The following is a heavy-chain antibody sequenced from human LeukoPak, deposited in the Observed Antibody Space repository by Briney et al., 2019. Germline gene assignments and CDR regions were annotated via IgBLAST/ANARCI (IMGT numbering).Heavy chain of an antibody. J-gene: IGHJ4*02. V-gene: IGHV4-59*01. Sequence: PSETLSLTCTVSGGSISSYYWSWIRQPPGKGLEWIGYIYYSGSTNYNPSLKSRVTISVDTPKNQFSLKLGSVTAADTAVYYCARGSDTANDYWGQGTLVTVSS. CDR2: IYYSGST. CDR1: GGSISSYY. D-gene: IGHD5-18*01. CDR3: ARGSDTANDY.